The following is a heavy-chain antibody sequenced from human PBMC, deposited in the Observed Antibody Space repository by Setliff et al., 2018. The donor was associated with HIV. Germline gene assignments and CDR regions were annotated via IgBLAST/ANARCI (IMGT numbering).Heavy chain of an antibody. D-gene: IGHD3-22*01. V-gene: IGHV4-4*07. CDR3: ARDRLTYYFDY. CDR2: FYTSGIT. Sequence: SETLSLTCTVSGGSINTYYWSWIRQPAGKGLEWIGRFYTSGITNYNPSLKIRVTMSVAPSKNQFSLKLSSVTAADTAVYYCARDRLTYYFDYWGQGILVTVSS. J-gene: IGHJ4*02. CDR1: GGSINTYY.